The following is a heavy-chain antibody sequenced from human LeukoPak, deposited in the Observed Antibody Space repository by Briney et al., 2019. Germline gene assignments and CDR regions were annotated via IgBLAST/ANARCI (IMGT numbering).Heavy chain of an antibody. CDR2: IYYSGST. V-gene: IGHV4-39*01. D-gene: IGHD5-18*01. Sequence: SETLSLTCTVSGGSISSSSYYWGWIRQPPGKGLEWIGSIYYSGSTYYNPSLKNRVTISVDTSKNQFSLKLSSVTAADTAVYYCARGYTKYSYGYHYFDYWGQGTLVTVSS. J-gene: IGHJ4*02. CDR1: GGSISSSSYY. CDR3: ARGYTKYSYGYHYFDY.